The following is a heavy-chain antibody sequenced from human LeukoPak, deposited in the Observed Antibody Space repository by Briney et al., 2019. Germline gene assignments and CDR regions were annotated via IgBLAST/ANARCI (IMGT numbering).Heavy chain of an antibody. V-gene: IGHV4-61*02. Sequence: PSETLSLTCTVSGASISSGSYYWSWIRQPAGKGLEWIGRIYTSGATSYNPSLKSRFTISVDKSKNQFSLKLSSVTAADTAVYYCARTLQATVTTRVIGYYYYYMDVWGKGTTVTISS. J-gene: IGHJ6*03. CDR3: ARTLQATVTTRVIGYYYYYMDV. D-gene: IGHD4-17*01. CDR2: IYTSGAT. CDR1: GASISSGSYY.